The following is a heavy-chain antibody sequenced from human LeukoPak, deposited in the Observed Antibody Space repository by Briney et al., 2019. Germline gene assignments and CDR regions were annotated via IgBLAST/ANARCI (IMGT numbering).Heavy chain of an antibody. CDR2: IYPGGSDP. D-gene: IGHD2-8*01. CDR1: GYTFTTYW. J-gene: IGHJ4*02. V-gene: IGHV5-51*01. CDR3: ATNFLSDYFGY. Sequence: GESLKISCKGSGYTFTTYWIGWVRQMPGKGLEWMGIIYPGGSDPRYSPSFQGQVTISADTSISTAYLQWSSLKASDTAMYYCATNFLSDYFGYSGQGTLVTVSS.